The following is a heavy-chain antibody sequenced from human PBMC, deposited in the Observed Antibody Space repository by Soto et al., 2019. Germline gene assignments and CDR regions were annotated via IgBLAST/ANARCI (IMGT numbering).Heavy chain of an antibody. V-gene: IGHV3-23*01. D-gene: IGHD4-17*01. CDR2: ISRSGGNT. J-gene: IGHJ4*02. CDR1: GFTFSTYA. Sequence: GGSLRLSCAVSGFTFSTYAMSWVRQAPGKGLEWVSAISRSGGNTYYADSVKGRFTISRDNSKNTLYLQMNSLRAEDTAVYYCAKDYGDVEFIDYWGQGTLVTVSS. CDR3: AKDYGDVEFIDY.